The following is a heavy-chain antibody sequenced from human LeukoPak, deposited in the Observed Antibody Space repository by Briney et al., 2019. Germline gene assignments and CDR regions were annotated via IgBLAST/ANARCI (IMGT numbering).Heavy chain of an antibody. D-gene: IGHD3/OR15-3a*01. J-gene: IGHJ6*03. CDR2: INGVGDRA. Sequence: GGSLRLSCVVSGITFDYHALSWVRQAPGKGLEWVSGINGVGDRADYADSVRGRFIISRDISKNTLYLQMYSLRADDTAVYYCTKDLFWTCSVDSNFYMDIWGKGTTVVVSS. V-gene: IGHV3-23*01. CDR3: TKDLFWTCSVDSNFYMDI. CDR1: GITFDYHA.